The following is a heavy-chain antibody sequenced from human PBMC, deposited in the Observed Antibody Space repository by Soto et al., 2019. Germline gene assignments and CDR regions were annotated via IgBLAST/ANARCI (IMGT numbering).Heavy chain of an antibody. J-gene: IGHJ4*02. CDR3: ARDYGDFEFSLDY. CDR1: GYTFTTYA. CDR2: INVGNGDT. Sequence: APVKVSCKASGYTFTTYAMHWVRQAPGQRLEWMGWINVGNGDTKFSQKFQGRVTITRDTSATTASMELSSLTSEDTAVYYCARDYGDFEFSLDYWGQGTPVTVSS. V-gene: IGHV1-3*01. D-gene: IGHD4-17*01.